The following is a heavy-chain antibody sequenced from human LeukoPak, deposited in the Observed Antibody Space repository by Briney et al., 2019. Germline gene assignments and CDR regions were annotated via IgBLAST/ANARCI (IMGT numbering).Heavy chain of an antibody. D-gene: IGHD1-1*01. CDR2: TNPSGGNT. J-gene: IGHJ4*02. V-gene: IGHV3-23*01. CDR1: DFTFSINP. Sequence: GGSLRLSCAGSDFTFSINPLSWVRQAPGKGLEWVSATNPSGGNTYYADSVRGRFTISRDNSKNTLYLQMNTLRAEDTAVYYCATTKQARRYFDYWGQGTLVTVSS. CDR3: ATTKQARRYFDY.